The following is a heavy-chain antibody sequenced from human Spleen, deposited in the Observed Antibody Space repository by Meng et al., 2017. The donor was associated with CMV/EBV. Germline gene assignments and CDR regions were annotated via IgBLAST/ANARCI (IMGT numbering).Heavy chain of an antibody. CDR3: AGGGPLADFNY. V-gene: IGHV4-30-4*01. CDR2: IYDGGST. D-gene: IGHD3-16*01. CDR1: GDSIISGDYY. J-gene: IGHJ4*02. Sequence: CTVSGDSIISGDYYWNWIRQPPGKGLEWIGYIYDGGSTYYTPSLKSPVSISVDRSKNQFSLQLTSVTGADTAVYYCAGGGPLADFNYWGQGALVTVSS.